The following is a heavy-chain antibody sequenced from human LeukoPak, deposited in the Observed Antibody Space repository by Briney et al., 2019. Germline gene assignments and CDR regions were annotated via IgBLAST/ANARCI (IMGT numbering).Heavy chain of an antibody. J-gene: IGHJ5*02. CDR3: ARDSHASGYNLPHWFDP. CDR1: GFTFSDYT. D-gene: IGHD1-1*01. Sequence: PGGSLRLSCAVSGFTFSDYTMTWVRQAPGKGLEWISYISTSSSTIYYADSVKGRFTISRDNTKNALYLQMNSLRAEDTAVYYCARDSHASGYNLPHWFDPWGQGTLVTVSS. V-gene: IGHV3-48*04. CDR2: ISTSSSTI.